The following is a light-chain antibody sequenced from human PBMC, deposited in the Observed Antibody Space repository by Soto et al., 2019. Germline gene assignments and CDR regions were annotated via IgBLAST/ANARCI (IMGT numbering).Light chain of an antibody. CDR3: QQYNNWPPLT. J-gene: IGKJ4*01. CDR2: GAS. Sequence: EIVVTQSPGTLSLSPGERATLSCRASQSVSTDLAWYQQKPGQAPRLLIFGASTRATGIPARFSGSGSGTDFTLTISSLQSEDFAVYYCQQYNNWPPLTFGGGTKVDNK. V-gene: IGKV3-15*01. CDR1: QSVSTD.